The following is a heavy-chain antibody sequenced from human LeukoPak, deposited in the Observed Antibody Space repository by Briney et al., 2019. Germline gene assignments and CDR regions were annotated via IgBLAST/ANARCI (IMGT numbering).Heavy chain of an antibody. V-gene: IGHV1-18*04. J-gene: IGHJ4*02. CDR2: TSGYNGKT. CDR1: GYSFTSCY. Sequence: GASVKVSCKASGYSFTSCYMTWVRQAPGQGLEWMGWTSGYNGKTNYAQKLQGRVTMTTDTSTSTAYMELRNLRSDDTAVYYCARTRDYFDTSRYFDYWGQGTPVTVSS. D-gene: IGHD3-9*01. CDR3: ARTRDYFDTSRYFDY.